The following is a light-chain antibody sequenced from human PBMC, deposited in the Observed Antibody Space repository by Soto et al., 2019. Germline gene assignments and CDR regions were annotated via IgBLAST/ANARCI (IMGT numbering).Light chain of an antibody. V-gene: IGKV2-28*01. Sequence: DSVMTQSPLSLPVTPGEPASISCRSSQSLLHSNGYNYMDWYLQKPGQSPQIRIYLGSSRASGVPDRFSGGGSCTDCTLKISRVQAEDVRIYYCMQALQTPPTFGQGTKVDIK. J-gene: IGKJ1*01. CDR1: QSLLHSNGYNY. CDR3: MQALQTPPT. CDR2: LGS.